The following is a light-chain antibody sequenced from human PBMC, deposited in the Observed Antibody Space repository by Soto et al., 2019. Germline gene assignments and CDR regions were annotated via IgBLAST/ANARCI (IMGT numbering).Light chain of an antibody. CDR2: DAS. V-gene: IGKV3-11*01. Sequence: EIVLTQSPATLSLSPGERATLSCRASQSVSSYLAWYQQKPGQAPRLLIYDASNRATGIPARFSGSGSGTDFTLTISSLEPEDFAVYYRRQRSNWPLITFGQGTRLEIK. J-gene: IGKJ5*01. CDR1: QSVSSY. CDR3: RQRSNWPLIT.